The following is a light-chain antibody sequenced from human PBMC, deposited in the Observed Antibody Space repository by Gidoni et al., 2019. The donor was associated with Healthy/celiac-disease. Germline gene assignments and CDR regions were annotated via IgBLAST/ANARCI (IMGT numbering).Light chain of an antibody. CDR2: DAS. Sequence: EIVLTQSQATLSLSPGERATLSCRASQSVSSYLCWYQQKPGQAPRLLIYDASNWATGIPARFSGSGSGTDFTLTISSLEPEDFAVYYCQQRSNWPPLFTFGPGTKVDIK. J-gene: IGKJ3*01. CDR1: QSVSSY. CDR3: QQRSNWPPLFT. V-gene: IGKV3-11*01.